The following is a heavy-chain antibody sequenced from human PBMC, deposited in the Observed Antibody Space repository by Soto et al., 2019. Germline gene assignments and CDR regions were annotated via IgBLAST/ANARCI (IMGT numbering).Heavy chain of an antibody. J-gene: IGHJ4*02. Sequence: ASVKVSCKASGYNFNTYHLYWVRQAPGQGLEWMGRITPIGGKTTYAQKFQGRVTLTRDTSTSTVYMELSSLRSEDTAMYYCARAYGDYVSIDSWGQGTPVTVSS. CDR2: ITPIGGKT. CDR1: GYNFNTYH. D-gene: IGHD4-17*01. V-gene: IGHV1-46*02. CDR3: ARAYGDYVSIDS.